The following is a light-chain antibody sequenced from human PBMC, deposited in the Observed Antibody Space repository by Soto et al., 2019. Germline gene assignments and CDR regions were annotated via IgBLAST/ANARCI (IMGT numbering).Light chain of an antibody. Sequence: QSALTQPASVSGSPGQSITISCNGTSSDIGSYDHVAWYQQFPGKSPKLMIYAVSDRPSGVSDRFSGSKSGITASLTISGLQTEDEADYYCISYTNRQSYVFGTGTKVTVL. J-gene: IGLJ1*01. CDR3: ISYTNRQSYV. CDR1: SSDIGSYDH. CDR2: AVS. V-gene: IGLV2-14*01.